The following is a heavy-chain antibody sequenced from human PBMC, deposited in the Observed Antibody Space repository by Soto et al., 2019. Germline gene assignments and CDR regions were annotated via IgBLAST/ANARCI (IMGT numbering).Heavy chain of an antibody. Sequence: GGSLRLSCAASGLTFSGSAMHWVRQASGRGLEWVGRIRGKADNYATAYAASVKGRFTISRDDSKNTAYLQMNSLKTEDTAVYYGTRWVVGAADAFDSWAQGTMVTVSS. D-gene: IGHD1-26*01. V-gene: IGHV3-73*01. CDR1: GLTFSGSA. J-gene: IGHJ3*02. CDR2: IRGKADNYAT. CDR3: TRWVVGAADAFDS.